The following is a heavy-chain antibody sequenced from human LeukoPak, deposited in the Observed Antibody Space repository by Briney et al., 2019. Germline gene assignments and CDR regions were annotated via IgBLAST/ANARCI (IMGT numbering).Heavy chain of an antibody. J-gene: IGHJ4*02. V-gene: IGHV1-18*01. CDR2: INPYNGKT. Sequence: ASVRLSCRASGYTLDRFGMSWVRQAPGLGLEWLGWINPYNGKTIFGETFQGRVTLTTDTYKNTVYMELKSVTCDDKALYFFARESPQHLKRFDYWGQGTLVTVPS. D-gene: IGHD6-13*01. CDR3: ARESPQHLKRFDY. CDR1: GYTLDRFG.